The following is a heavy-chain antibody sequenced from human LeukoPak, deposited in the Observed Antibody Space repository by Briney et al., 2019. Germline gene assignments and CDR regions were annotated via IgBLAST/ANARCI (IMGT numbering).Heavy chain of an antibody. CDR2: ISGSGGST. CDR3: AKDSVVVPAAKGSYFDY. CDR1: GFTFSSYA. J-gene: IGHJ4*02. V-gene: IGHV3-23*01. D-gene: IGHD2-2*01. Sequence: GGSLRLSCAASGFTFSSYAMSWVRQAPGKGLEWVSAISGSGGSTYYADSVKGRFTISRDNSKNTLYLQMNSLRAGDTAVYYCAKDSVVVPAAKGSYFDYWGQGTLVTVSS.